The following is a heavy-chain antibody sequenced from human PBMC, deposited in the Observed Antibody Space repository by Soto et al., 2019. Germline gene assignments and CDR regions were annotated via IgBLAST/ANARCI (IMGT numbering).Heavy chain of an antibody. D-gene: IGHD6-13*01. V-gene: IGHV3-23*01. CDR1: GFTFSNYI. Sequence: GGSLRLSCAASGFTFSNYIMHWVRQAPGKGLEWVSVISGSDGSTYYADSVKGRFTISRDNSKNTLNLQMNSLRAEDTAVYYCARRSSSWYFDYWGQGTLVTVSS. CDR3: ARRSSSWYFDY. J-gene: IGHJ4*02. CDR2: ISGSDGST.